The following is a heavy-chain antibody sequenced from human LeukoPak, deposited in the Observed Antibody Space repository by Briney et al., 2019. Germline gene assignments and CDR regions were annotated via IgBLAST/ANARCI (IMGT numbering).Heavy chain of an antibody. CDR3: AKGRGVSAAGYAFDI. D-gene: IGHD6-13*01. Sequence: PGGSLRLSCAASGLTFDDYAMHWVRQAPGKGLEGVSGISWNSGSIVYADSVKGRFTISRDNAKNSLYLQMNSLRAEDTAVYYCAKGRGVSAAGYAFDIWGQGTMVTVSS. J-gene: IGHJ3*02. V-gene: IGHV3-9*01. CDR1: GLTFDDYA. CDR2: ISWNSGSI.